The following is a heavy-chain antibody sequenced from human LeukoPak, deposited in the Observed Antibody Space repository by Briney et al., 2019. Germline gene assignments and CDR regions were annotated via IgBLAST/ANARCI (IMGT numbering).Heavy chain of an antibody. D-gene: IGHD3-3*01. CDR2: IWYDGSNK. J-gene: IGHJ4*02. V-gene: IGHV3-33*06. CDR1: GFTFSSYG. CDR3: AKYVLRFLEWLFPAYFDY. Sequence: GGSLRLSCAASGFTFSSYGMHWVRQAPGKGLEWVAVIWYDGSNKYYADSVKGRFTISRDNSKNTLYLQMNSLRAEDTAVYYCAKYVLRFLEWLFPAYFDYWGQGTLVTVSS.